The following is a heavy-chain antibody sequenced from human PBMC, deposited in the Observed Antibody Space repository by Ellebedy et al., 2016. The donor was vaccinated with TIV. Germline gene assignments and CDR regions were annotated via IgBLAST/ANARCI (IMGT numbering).Heavy chain of an antibody. CDR1: GYTFTGYY. Sequence: AASVKVSCKASGYTFTGYYMHWVRQAPGQGLEWMGWINPNSGGTNYAQKFQGRVTMTRDTSISTAYMELSRLRSDDTAVYYCARDLVSGALGWFDPWGQGTLVTVSS. V-gene: IGHV1-2*02. CDR3: ARDLVSGALGWFDP. J-gene: IGHJ5*02. D-gene: IGHD3-16*02. CDR2: INPNSGGT.